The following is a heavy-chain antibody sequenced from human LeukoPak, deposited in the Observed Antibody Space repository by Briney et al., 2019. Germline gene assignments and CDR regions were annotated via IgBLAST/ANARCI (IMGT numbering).Heavy chain of an antibody. CDR3: ARDDALDAFDI. Sequence: SETLSLTCSVSGGSISSGDYYWSWIRQPPGKGLEWIGYIYYSGSTYYNPSLKSRVTISVDTSKNQFSLKLSSVTAADTAVYYCARDDALDAFDIWGQGTMVTVSS. CDR1: GGSISSGDYY. V-gene: IGHV4-30-4*08. J-gene: IGHJ3*02. CDR2: IYYSGST.